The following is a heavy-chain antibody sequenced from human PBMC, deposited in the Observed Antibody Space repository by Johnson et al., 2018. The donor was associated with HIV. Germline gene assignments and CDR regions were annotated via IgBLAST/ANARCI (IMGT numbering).Heavy chain of an antibody. Sequence: YDGNNKQYVDSVKGRSTISRDTSKNTLYLQMNSLRAEDTAVYYCAKTAAADAFDIWGQVTMVTVSS. J-gene: IGHJ3*02. V-gene: IGHV3-30*18. CDR3: AKTAAADAFDI. D-gene: IGHD2-2*01. CDR2: YDGNNK.